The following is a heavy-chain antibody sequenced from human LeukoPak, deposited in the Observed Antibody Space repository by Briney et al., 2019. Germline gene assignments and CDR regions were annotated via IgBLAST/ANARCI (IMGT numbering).Heavy chain of an antibody. D-gene: IGHD3-16*01. CDR1: GFTFSSYW. CDR3: ARDSWGTYGVIDY. Sequence: GGSLRLSCAASGFTFSSYWMTWVRQAPGKGLEWVANIRENGNEKYYLASVKGRFTISRDNAKNSLYLQMNSLRAEDTAVYYCARDSWGTYGVIDYWGQGTLVTVSS. V-gene: IGHV3-7*01. CDR2: IRENGNEK. J-gene: IGHJ4*02.